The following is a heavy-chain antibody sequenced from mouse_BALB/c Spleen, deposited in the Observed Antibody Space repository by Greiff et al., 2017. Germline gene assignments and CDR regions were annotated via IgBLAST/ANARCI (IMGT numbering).Heavy chain of an antibody. Sequence: QVQLQQPGAELVMPGASVKMSCKASGYTFTDYWMHWVKQRPGQGLEWIGAIDTSDSYTSYNQKFKGKATLTVDESSSTAYMQLSSLTSEDSAVYYCARSDGYDGRDFDDWGRGTTLTVAS. CDR2: IDTSDSYT. CDR1: GYTFTDYW. J-gene: IGHJ2*01. CDR3: ARSDGYDGRDFDD. D-gene: IGHD2-2*01. V-gene: IGHV1-69*01.